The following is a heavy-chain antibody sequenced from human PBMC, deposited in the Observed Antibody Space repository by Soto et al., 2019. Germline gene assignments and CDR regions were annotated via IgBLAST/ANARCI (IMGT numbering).Heavy chain of an antibody. V-gene: IGHV3-30*18. Sequence: QVQLVESGGGVVQPGRSLRLSCAASGFTFSSYGMHWVRQAPGKGLEWVAVISYDGSNKYYADSVKGRFTISRDNSKNPLYLQMNSLRAEDTAVYYCAKYQADAGHDAERSRGGMDVCGQGTTVTVS. CDR2: ISYDGSNK. J-gene: IGHJ6*02. CDR1: GFTFSSYG. CDR3: AKYQADAGHDAERSRGGMDV. D-gene: IGHD1-1*01.